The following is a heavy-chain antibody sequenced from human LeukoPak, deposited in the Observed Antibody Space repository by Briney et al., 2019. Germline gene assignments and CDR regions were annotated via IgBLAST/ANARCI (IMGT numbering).Heavy chain of an antibody. CDR1: GYTFTGYY. CDR2: INPNSGGT. V-gene: IGHV1-2*02. Sequence: ASVKVSCKASGYTFTGYYMHWVRQAPGQGLEWMGWINPNSGGTNYAQKFQGRVTMTRDTSISTAYMELSRLRSDDTAVYYCARDRSRHPSWFDPWGQGTLVTVSS. D-gene: IGHD6-13*01. CDR3: ARDRSRHPSWFDP. J-gene: IGHJ5*02.